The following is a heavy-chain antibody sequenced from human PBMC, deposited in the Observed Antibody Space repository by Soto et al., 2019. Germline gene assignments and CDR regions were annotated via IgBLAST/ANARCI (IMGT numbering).Heavy chain of an antibody. V-gene: IGHV1-2*04. CDR1: GYTFTGYY. Sequence: QVQLVQSGAEVKKPGASVKVSCKASGYTFTGYYMHWVRQAPGQGLEWMGWINPNSGGTNYAHKFQGWVTMTRDTSISTAYMEMSRLRSDDTAVYYCARSYYDSSGFSNDAFDIWGQGTMVTVSS. J-gene: IGHJ3*02. CDR2: INPNSGGT. D-gene: IGHD3-22*01. CDR3: ARSYYDSSGFSNDAFDI.